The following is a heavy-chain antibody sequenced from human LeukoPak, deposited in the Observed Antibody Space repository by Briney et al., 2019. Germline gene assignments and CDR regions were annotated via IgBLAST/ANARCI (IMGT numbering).Heavy chain of an antibody. CDR1: GGTFSSYA. D-gene: IGHD5-12*01. V-gene: IGHV1-69*04. Sequence: PAASVKVSCKASGGTFSSYAISWVRQAPGQGLEWMGRIIPILGIANYAQKFQGRVTITADKSTSTAYMELSSLRSEDTAVYYCARNPRRGYSGYDPHLPEYYFDYWGQGTLVTVSS. J-gene: IGHJ4*02. CDR2: IIPILGIA. CDR3: ARNPRRGYSGYDPHLPEYYFDY.